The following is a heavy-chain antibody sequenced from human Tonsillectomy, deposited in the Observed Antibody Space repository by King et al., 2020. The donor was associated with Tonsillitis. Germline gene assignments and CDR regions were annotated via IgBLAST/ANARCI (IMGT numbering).Heavy chain of an antibody. Sequence: QLVQSGGGLVQPGGSLRLSCAASGFTFSNYWMSWVRQAPGRGLEWVANIKQAGSEKYYVNSVKGRFAISRDNAKNSLYLQMNSLRAEDTAVYFCARLDNIKDAFDIWGQGTMVTVSS. CDR3: ARLDNIKDAFDI. V-gene: IGHV3-7*01. D-gene: IGHD1-1*01. J-gene: IGHJ3*02. CDR1: GFTFSNYW. CDR2: IKQAGSEK.